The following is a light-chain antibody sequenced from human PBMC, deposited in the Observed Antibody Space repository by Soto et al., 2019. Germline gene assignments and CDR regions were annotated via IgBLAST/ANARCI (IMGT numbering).Light chain of an antibody. CDR3: QQLNTSPIT. J-gene: IGKJ5*01. Sequence: IQLTQSPSSLSASVGDRVTITCRASQGISSYLAWYQQKPGKAPKLLIYGASTLEGGVPFRFSCSGSGTDFTLTISSLQPEDFATYFCQQLNTSPITFGKGTRLEIK. V-gene: IGKV1-9*01. CDR2: GAS. CDR1: QGISSY.